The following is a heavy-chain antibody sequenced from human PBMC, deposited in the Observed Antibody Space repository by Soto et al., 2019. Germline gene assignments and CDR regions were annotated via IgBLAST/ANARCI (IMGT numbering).Heavy chain of an antibody. J-gene: IGHJ5*02. CDR2: IIPIFGTA. CDR1: GGTFSSYA. D-gene: IGHD2-21*02. CDR3: ERVSGGNSNDDWYDP. V-gene: IGHV1-69*01. Sequence: QVQLVQSGAEVKKPGSSVKVSCKASGGTFSSYAISWVRQAPGQGLEWMGGIIPIFGTANYAQKFQGRVTLTADESTSTAYMELSSLRSEDTAVYYGERVSGGNSNDDWYDPWGQGSLVTVSS.